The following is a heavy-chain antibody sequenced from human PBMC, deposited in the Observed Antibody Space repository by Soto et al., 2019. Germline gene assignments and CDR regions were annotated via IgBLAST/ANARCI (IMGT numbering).Heavy chain of an antibody. CDR1: GFTFSSYW. V-gene: IGHV3-74*01. CDR3: ARVTPSLYNWFDP. J-gene: IGHJ5*02. CDR2: INSDGSST. Sequence: PGGSLRLSCAASGFTFSSYWMHWVRQAPGKGLVWVSRINSDGSSTSYADSVKGRFTISRDNAKNTLYLQMNSLRAEDTAVYYCARVTPSLYNWFDPWGQGTLVTVSS. D-gene: IGHD1-20*01.